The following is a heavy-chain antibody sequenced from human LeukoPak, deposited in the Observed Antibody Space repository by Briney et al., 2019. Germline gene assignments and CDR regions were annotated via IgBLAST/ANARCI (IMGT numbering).Heavy chain of an antibody. D-gene: IGHD3-16*02. Sequence: GASVKVSCKASGYTFTGYYMHWVRQAPGQGLEWMGWINPNSGGTYYAQKFQGRVTMTRDTSISTAYMELSRLRSDDTAVYYCARDVEMITFGGVIVYYFDYWGQGTLVTVSS. J-gene: IGHJ4*02. CDR3: ARDVEMITFGGVIVYYFDY. CDR2: INPNSGGT. CDR1: GYTFTGYY. V-gene: IGHV1-2*02.